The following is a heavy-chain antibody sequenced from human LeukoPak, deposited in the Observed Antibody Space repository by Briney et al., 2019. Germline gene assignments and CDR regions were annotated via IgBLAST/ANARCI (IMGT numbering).Heavy chain of an antibody. CDR1: GFTFSSYE. V-gene: IGHV3-48*03. CDR3: AKGSSGYFADL. J-gene: IGHJ5*02. CDR2: ISSSGSTI. D-gene: IGHD3-22*01. Sequence: PGGSLRLSCAASGFTFSSYEMNWVRQAPGKGLEWVSYISSSGSTIYYADFVKGRFTISRDNSKNTLFLQMNSLRAEDTALYYCAKGSSGYFADLWGQGTLVTVSS.